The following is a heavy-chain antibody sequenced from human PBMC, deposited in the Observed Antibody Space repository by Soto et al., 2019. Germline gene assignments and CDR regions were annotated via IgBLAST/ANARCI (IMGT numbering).Heavy chain of an antibody. CDR2: IYYSGST. D-gene: IGHD3-3*01. J-gene: IGHJ5*02. Sequence: SETLSLTCTVSGGSISSSSYYWGWIRQPPGKGLEWIGSIYYSGSTYYNPSLKSRVTISVDTSENQFSLKLSSVTAADTAVYYCARLLDYDFWSGYYTGWFDPWGQGTLVTVSS. V-gene: IGHV4-39*01. CDR1: GGSISSSSYY. CDR3: ARLLDYDFWSGYYTGWFDP.